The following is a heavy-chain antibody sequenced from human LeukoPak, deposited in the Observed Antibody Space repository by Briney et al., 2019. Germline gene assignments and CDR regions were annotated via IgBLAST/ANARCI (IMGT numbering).Heavy chain of an antibody. D-gene: IGHD3-22*01. Sequence: SETLSLTCTVSGGSISSSSYYWGWIRQPPGKGLEWIGSIYYSGSTYYNPSLKSRVTISVDRSKNQFSLKLSSVTAADTAVYYCAKAPRDSNYDNSGHYFYWGQGALVTVSS. J-gene: IGHJ4*02. CDR3: AKAPRDSNYDNSGHYFY. CDR2: IYYSGST. CDR1: GGSISSSSYY. V-gene: IGHV4-39*07.